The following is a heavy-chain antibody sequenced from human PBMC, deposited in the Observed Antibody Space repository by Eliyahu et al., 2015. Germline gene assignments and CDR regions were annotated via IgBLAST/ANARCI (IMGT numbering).Heavy chain of an antibody. CDR1: GSTFTSYY. J-gene: IGHJ3*02. CDR2: INPSGGST. D-gene: IGHD3-3*01. CDR3: ARDKGLRFFPLGHAFDI. V-gene: IGHV1-46*03. Sequence: QVQLVQSGAEVKKPGASVKVSCKASGSTFTSYYMHWVRQAPGQGLEWMGIINPSGGSTSYAQKFQGRVTMTRDTSTSTVYMELSSLRSEDTAVYYCARDKGLRFFPLGHAFDIWGQGTMVTVSS.